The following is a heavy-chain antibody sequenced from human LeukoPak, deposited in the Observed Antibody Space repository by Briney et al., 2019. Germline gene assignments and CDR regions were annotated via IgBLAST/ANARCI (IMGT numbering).Heavy chain of an antibody. CDR1: GGSFSGYY. Sequence: PSETLSLTCAVYGGSFSGYYWSWIRQPPGKGLEWIGEINHSGSTNYNPSLKSRVTISVDTSKNQFSLKLSSVTAADTAVYYCAREGPYYYDSSGYLNFDYWGQGTLVTVSS. D-gene: IGHD3-22*01. J-gene: IGHJ4*02. CDR2: INHSGST. CDR3: AREGPYYYDSSGYLNFDY. V-gene: IGHV4-34*01.